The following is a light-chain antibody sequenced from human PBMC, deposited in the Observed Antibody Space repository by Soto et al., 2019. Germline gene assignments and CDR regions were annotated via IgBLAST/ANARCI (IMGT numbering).Light chain of an antibody. V-gene: IGLV1-44*01. CDR3: AAWDDGLNGVV. Sequence: QPVLAQPPSASGTPGQRVTISCSGSSSNIGSYTVNWYQQLPGTAPKLLIFRTIRRPSGVPDRFSGSKSGTSASLAISGLQSEDEADYFCAAWDDGLNGVVFGGGTKLTVL. J-gene: IGLJ2*01. CDR2: RTI. CDR1: SSNIGSYT.